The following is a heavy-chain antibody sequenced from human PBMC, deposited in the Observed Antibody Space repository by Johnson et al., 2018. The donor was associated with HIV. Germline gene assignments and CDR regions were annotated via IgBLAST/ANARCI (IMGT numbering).Heavy chain of an antibody. D-gene: IGHD2-2*01. Sequence: QVQLVESGGGVVQPGRPLRLSCAASGFTFSSYAMHWVRQAPGKGLEWVAVISYDGSTKYYADAVKGRFTISRDNSKNTLYLQMNSLRAEDTAVYYCARDTDIVVVPARGDAFDIWGQGTMVTVSS. CDR1: GFTFSSYA. CDR2: ISYDGSTK. J-gene: IGHJ3*02. CDR3: ARDTDIVVVPARGDAFDI. V-gene: IGHV3-30*04.